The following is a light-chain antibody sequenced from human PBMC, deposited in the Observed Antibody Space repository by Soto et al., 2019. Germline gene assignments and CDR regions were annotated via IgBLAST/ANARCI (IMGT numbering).Light chain of an antibody. CDR2: AAS. CDR3: QQSYSTT. J-gene: IGKJ3*01. Sequence: DIPMTQSPSSLSASVGDRVTITCRASQSISSYLNLYQQKPGKAPKLLIYAASNLQSGVPSRFSGSGSGTDFTLTISSLQPEDFVTYYCQQSYSTTCAPGTKVDIK. CDR1: QSISSY. V-gene: IGKV1-39*01.